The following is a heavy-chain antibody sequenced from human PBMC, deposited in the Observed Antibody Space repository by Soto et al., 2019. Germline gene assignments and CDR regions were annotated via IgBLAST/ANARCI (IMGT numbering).Heavy chain of an antibody. D-gene: IGHD3-22*01. CDR3: AGDRGFYFYDSSGDYYHGMDV. V-gene: IGHV4-61*01. Sequence: SETLSLTCTVSGGSVSSGNYHWSWIRQPPGKGLEWIGYIYYSGSTNYNPSLKSRLTISVDTSKNQFSLKLSSVTAADTAVYYCAGDRGFYFYDSSGDYYHGMDVWGPGTTVTVS. CDR2: IYYSGST. CDR1: GGSVSSGNYH. J-gene: IGHJ6*02.